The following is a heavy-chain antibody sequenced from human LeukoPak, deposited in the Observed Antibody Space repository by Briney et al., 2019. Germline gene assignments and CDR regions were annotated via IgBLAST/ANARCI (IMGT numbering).Heavy chain of an antibody. Sequence: GGSLRLSCAVSGFTFSSYWMHWVRQAPGKGLVWVPRISSDGSGTSYADSVKGRFTISRDNAKTTLYLQMNSLRAEDTGVYYCARANHPTYYDSSGYYQDYWGQGTLVTVSS. D-gene: IGHD3-22*01. CDR2: ISSDGSGT. CDR1: GFTFSSYW. V-gene: IGHV3-74*01. CDR3: ARANHPTYYDSSGYYQDY. J-gene: IGHJ4*02.